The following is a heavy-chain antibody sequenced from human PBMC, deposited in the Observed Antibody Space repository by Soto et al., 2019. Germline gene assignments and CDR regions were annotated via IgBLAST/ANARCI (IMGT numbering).Heavy chain of an antibody. CDR1: GYTFTCYY. V-gene: IGHV1-2*02. CDR3: ARGAARSPDLNYYYGMDV. CDR2: INPNSGGT. D-gene: IGHD6-6*01. J-gene: IGHJ6*02. Sequence: GXSVKVSCKASGYTFTCYYMHWVRQAPGQGLEWMGWINPNSGGTNYAQKFQGRVTMTRDTSISTAYMELSRLRSDDTAVYYCARGAARSPDLNYYYGMDVWGQGTTVSVSS.